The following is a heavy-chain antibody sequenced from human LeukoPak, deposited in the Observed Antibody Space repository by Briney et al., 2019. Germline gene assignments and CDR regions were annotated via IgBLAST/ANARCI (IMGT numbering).Heavy chain of an antibody. CDR2: ISWNSGSI. J-gene: IGHJ4*02. D-gene: IGHD3-9*01. Sequence: GGFLRLSCAASGFTLDDYAMHWVRQAPGKGLEWVSGISWNSGSIGYADSVKGRFTISRDNAKNSLYLQMNSLRAEDTALYYCAKDFYDILTGTDYWGQGTLVTVSS. CDR1: GFTLDDYA. V-gene: IGHV3-9*01. CDR3: AKDFYDILTGTDY.